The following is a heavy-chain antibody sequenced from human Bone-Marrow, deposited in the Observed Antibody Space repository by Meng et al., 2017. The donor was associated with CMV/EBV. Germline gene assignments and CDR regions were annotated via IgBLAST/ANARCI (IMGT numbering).Heavy chain of an antibody. Sequence: GESLKISCAASGSTFSDYYMNWVRQAPGKGLEWVSSISSSSTIYYADSVKGRFTISRDNAKNSLYLQMSSLRVEDTAVYYCARAIYYFWSDYPASGLTVSCQGTTVTVSS. CDR1: GSTFSDYY. CDR3: ARAIYYFWSDYPASGLTV. CDR2: ISSSSTI. J-gene: IGHJ6*02. V-gene: IGHV3-69-1*01. D-gene: IGHD3-3*01.